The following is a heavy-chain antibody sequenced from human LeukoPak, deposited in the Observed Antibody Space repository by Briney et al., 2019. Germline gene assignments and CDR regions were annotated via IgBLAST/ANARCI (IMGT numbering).Heavy chain of an antibody. V-gene: IGHV4-59*08. Sequence: SETLSLTRTVSGGSISSYYWSWIRQPPGKGLEWIGYIYYSGSTNYNPSLKSRVTISVDTSKNQFSLKLSSVTAADTAVYYCARQNWCGGDCYSDFDYWGQGTLVTVSS. CDR3: ARQNWCGGDCYSDFDY. J-gene: IGHJ4*02. CDR1: GGSISSYY. D-gene: IGHD2-21*02. CDR2: IYYSGST.